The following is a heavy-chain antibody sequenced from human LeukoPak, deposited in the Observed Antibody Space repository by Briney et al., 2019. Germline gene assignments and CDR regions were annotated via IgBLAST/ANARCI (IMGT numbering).Heavy chain of an antibody. CDR2: IILNNGAT. D-gene: IGHD3-10*01. V-gene: IGHV1-2*06. J-gene: IGHJ3*02. CDR1: GGTFSSYA. CDR3: ARALMVVVRGVHDAFDI. Sequence: ASVKVSCKASGGTFSSYAISWVRQAPGQGLEWMGRIILNNGATNYAQKFQGRVTLTRDTSISTAYMELSRLRSDDTAVYYCARALMVVVRGVHDAFDIWGQGTMVTVSS.